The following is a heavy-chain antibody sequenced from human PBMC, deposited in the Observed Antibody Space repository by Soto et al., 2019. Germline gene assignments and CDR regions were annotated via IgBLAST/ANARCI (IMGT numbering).Heavy chain of an antibody. V-gene: IGHV1-69*13. J-gene: IGHJ4*02. CDR1: GGTFSTSS. Sequence: SEKVSYKASGGTFSTSSFVWVRQGPGQGLEWMGGIIPIFTRTNFAQKFQGRVTFSADDSTLTTYLELRSLTSEDTAIYYCARDVVRSTAGDSWGQGTLVTVSS. D-gene: IGHD1-26*01. CDR2: IIPIFTRT. CDR3: ARDVVRSTAGDS.